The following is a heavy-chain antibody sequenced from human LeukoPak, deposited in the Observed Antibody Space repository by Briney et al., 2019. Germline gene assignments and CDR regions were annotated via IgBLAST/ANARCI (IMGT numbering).Heavy chain of an antibody. Sequence: ETLSLTCAVFGGSISSNNWWSWVRQPPGKGLEWVSYITRNSDTIDYADSVKGRFTMSRDNANNLLYLQMNSLRAENTAVYCCARDRYGANTYVPPNYYYYMDVWGKGTTVTVSS. J-gene: IGHJ6*03. D-gene: IGHD4-17*01. CDR1: GGSISSNNW. CDR2: ITRNSDTI. CDR3: ARDRYGANTYVPPNYYYYMDV. V-gene: IGHV3-48*01.